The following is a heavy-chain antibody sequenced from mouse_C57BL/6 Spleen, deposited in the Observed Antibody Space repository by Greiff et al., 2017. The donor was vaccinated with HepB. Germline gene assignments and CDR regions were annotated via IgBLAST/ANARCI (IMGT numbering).Heavy chain of an antibody. D-gene: IGHD1-1*01. V-gene: IGHV14-4*01. CDR2: IDPENGDT. J-gene: IGHJ3*01. CDR1: GFNIKDDY. Sequence: EVQLQQSGAELVRPGASVKLSCTASGFNIKDDYMHWVKQRPEQGLEWIGWIDPENGDTEYASKFQGKATITADTSSNTAYLPLSSLTSEDTAVYYYATLDYGSSPAWFAYWGQGTLVTVSA. CDR3: ATLDYGSSPAWFAY.